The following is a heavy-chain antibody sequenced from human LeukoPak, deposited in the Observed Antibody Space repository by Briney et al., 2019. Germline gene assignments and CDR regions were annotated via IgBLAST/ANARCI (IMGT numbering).Heavy chain of an antibody. Sequence: SETLSLTRTVSGGSISSSSYYWGWIRQPPGKGLEWIGSIYYSGSTYYNPSLKSRVTISVDTSKNQFSLKLSSVTAADTAVYYCAPTYYYDSSGYYGPWGQGTLVTVSS. CDR3: APTYYYDSSGYYGP. J-gene: IGHJ5*02. CDR1: GGSISSSSYY. V-gene: IGHV4-39*01. CDR2: IYYSGST. D-gene: IGHD3-22*01.